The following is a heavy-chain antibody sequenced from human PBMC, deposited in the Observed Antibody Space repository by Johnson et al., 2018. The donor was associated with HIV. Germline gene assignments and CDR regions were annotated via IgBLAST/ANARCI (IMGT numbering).Heavy chain of an antibody. V-gene: IGHV3-30*03. CDR3: ARGSSGSWDAFDI. J-gene: IGHJ3*02. CDR1: GFTFSAYG. D-gene: IGHD1-26*01. CDR2: ISYDGSEH. Sequence: QEQLVESGGGVVQPGRSLRLSCAASGFTFSAYGIHWVRQAPGKGLEWVAVISYDGSEHNYAASVKGRFTISRDNAKNSLYLQMNSLRAEDTAVYYCARGSSGSWDAFDIWGQGTMVTVSS.